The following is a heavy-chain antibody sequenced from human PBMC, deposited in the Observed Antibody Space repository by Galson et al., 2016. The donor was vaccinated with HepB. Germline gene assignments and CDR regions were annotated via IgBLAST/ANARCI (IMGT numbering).Heavy chain of an antibody. CDR1: GFTFGDYY. Sequence: SLRLSCAASGFTFGDYYMTWIRQAPGQGLEWVSYSSTTGSNTYYADSVKGRFTISRDNAKNSLYVQMNSLSAEDTAMYYCATWGGRRSKYDGMDVWGHGTLVTVSS. D-gene: IGHD1-26*01. CDR2: SSTTGSNT. J-gene: IGHJ6*02. CDR3: ATWGGRRSKYDGMDV. V-gene: IGHV3-11*04.